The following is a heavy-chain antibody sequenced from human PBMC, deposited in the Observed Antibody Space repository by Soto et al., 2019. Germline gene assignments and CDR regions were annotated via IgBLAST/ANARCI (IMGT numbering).Heavy chain of an antibody. Sequence: PSETMSLTCTVSGGSISSAAYYWSWISQHPGKGLEWIGYISHSGSTYYNPSLKSRVIISVDTSKNQFSLSLTSVTAADTAVYYCAREYTYGSNFFDCWGQGALVTVSS. V-gene: IGHV4-31*03. CDR1: GGSISSAAYY. J-gene: IGHJ4*02. CDR2: ISHSGST. D-gene: IGHD2-2*02. CDR3: AREYTYGSNFFDC.